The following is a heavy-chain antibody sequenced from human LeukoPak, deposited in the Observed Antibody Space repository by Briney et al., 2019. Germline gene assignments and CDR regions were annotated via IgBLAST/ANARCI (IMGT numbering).Heavy chain of an antibody. CDR3: AREYGDFDY. Sequence: SETLSLTCAVYGGSFSGYYWSWIRQPAGKGLEWIGRIYRSGSTNYNPSLKSRVTMSVDTSKNQFSLKLNSVTAADTAVYYCAREYGDFDYWGQGTLVTVSS. V-gene: IGHV4-4*07. D-gene: IGHD4-17*01. J-gene: IGHJ4*02. CDR1: GGSFSGYY. CDR2: IYRSGST.